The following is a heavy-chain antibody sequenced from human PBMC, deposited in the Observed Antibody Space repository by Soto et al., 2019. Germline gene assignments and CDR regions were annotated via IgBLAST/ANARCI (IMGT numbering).Heavy chain of an antibody. CDR2: ISYDGGQK. CDR1: GFTFNKFA. V-gene: IGHV3-30-3*01. CDR3: ARDGVHSNHLKDFDL. J-gene: IGHJ4*02. Sequence: QVQLVESGGGVVQPGKSLRLSCAASGFTFNKFAMHWVRQAPGKGLEWVTFISYDGGQKYYADSVKGRFTISRDSSKSTLALQMDSLRAEDTAMYYCARDGVHSNHLKDFDLWGQGTLVTVSS. D-gene: IGHD4-4*01.